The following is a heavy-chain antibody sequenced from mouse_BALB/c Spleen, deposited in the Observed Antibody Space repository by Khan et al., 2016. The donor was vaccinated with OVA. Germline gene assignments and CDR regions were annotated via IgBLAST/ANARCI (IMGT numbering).Heavy chain of an antibody. CDR1: GYIFTSYW. Sequence: QMQLEESGAELVRPGASVKLSCKTSGYIFTSYWIHWVKQRSGQGLEWITRIYPGTDNTYYNERLSDKATLTEDNTSSTAYMLISSLKSKDSAVYCCAREEALYYFDYWGQGTTRTVSS. J-gene: IGHJ2*01. CDR2: IYPGTDNT. V-gene: IGHV1S132*01. D-gene: IGHD3-2*02. CDR3: AREEALYYFDY.